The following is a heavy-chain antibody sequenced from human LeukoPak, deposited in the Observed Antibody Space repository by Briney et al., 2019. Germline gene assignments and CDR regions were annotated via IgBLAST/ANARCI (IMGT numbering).Heavy chain of an antibody. CDR3: ARAVQLWLGGDAFDI. D-gene: IGHD5-18*01. Sequence: PSETLSLTCTVSGGSISSYYWSWLRQPPGKGLEWIGYIYYSGSTNYNPSLKSRVTISVDTSKNQFSLKLSSVTAADTAVYYCARAVQLWLGGDAFDIWGQGTMVTVSS. CDR1: GGSISSYY. V-gene: IGHV4-59*01. J-gene: IGHJ3*02. CDR2: IYYSGST.